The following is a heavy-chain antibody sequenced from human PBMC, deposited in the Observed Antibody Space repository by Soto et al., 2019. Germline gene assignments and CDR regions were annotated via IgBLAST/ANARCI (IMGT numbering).Heavy chain of an antibody. CDR3: AKVITKAFTYCYRMDV. Sequence: GGSLRLSCAASGFTFGNYWMHWVRQAPGKGLVWVSRISDYGRINYADSVKERFIISRDNSENTLYLQMNSLRAEDTAVYFCAKVITKAFTYCYRMDVWGQGTTVTVSS. D-gene: IGHD2-8*01. CDR2: ISDYGRI. J-gene: IGHJ6*02. CDR1: GFTFGNYW. V-gene: IGHV3-74*01.